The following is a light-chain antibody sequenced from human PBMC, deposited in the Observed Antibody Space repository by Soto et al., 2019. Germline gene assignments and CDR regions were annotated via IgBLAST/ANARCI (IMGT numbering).Light chain of an antibody. Sequence: SYELTQPPSVSVAPGKTARITCGGNNIGSKSVHWYQQKPGQAPVLVIYYDSDRPSGIPERFSGSNSGNTATLTISRVEAGDEADYYCQVWDSSSDQDVFGSGTQLTVL. CDR2: YDS. J-gene: IGLJ6*01. CDR3: QVWDSSSDQDV. V-gene: IGLV3-21*04. CDR1: NIGSKS.